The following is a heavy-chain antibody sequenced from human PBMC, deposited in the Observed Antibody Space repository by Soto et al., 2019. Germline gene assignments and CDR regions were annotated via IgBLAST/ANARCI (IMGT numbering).Heavy chain of an antibody. CDR2: ISGSGGST. Sequence: GGSLRLSCAASGFTFSSYAMSWVRQAPGKGLEWVSAISGSGGSTYYADSVKGRFTISRDNSKNTLYLQMNSLRAEDTAVYYCAKGPEYYDFWSGYYFDYWGQGTLVTVSS. CDR1: GFTFSSYA. J-gene: IGHJ4*02. CDR3: AKGPEYYDFWSGYYFDY. D-gene: IGHD3-3*01. V-gene: IGHV3-23*01.